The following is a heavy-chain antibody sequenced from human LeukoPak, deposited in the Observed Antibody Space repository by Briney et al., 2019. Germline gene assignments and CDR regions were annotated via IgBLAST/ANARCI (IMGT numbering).Heavy chain of an antibody. CDR3: ARAKQGDCSSTSCYFGYYYYYMDV. CDR1: GGSISSYY. V-gene: IGHV4-59*01. Sequence: SETLSFTCTVSGGSISSYYWSWIRQPPGKGLEWIGYIYYSGSTNYNPSLKSRVTMSVDTSKNQFSLKLSSLTAADTAVYYCARAKQGDCSSTSCYFGYYYYYMDVWGNGTTVTVSS. CDR2: IYYSGST. J-gene: IGHJ6*03. D-gene: IGHD2-2*01.